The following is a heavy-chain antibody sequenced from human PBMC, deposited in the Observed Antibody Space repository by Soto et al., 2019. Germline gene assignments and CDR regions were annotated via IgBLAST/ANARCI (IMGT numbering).Heavy chain of an antibody. CDR3: ARGAVTTGGWIDP. J-gene: IGHJ5*02. V-gene: IGHV1-46*01. D-gene: IGHD4-4*01. Sequence: QVQLVQSGAEVKKPGASVKVSCKASGYTFTSYYMHWVRQAPGQGLEWMGIINPSGGSTSYAQKFQGRVTMNKDTSTSTVYMELSSLRSEDTAVYYCARGAVTTGGWIDPWGQGTLVTVSS. CDR1: GYTFTSYY. CDR2: INPSGGST.